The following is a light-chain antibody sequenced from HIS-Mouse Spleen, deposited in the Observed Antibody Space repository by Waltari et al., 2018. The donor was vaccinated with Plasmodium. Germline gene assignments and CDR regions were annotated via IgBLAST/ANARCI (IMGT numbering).Light chain of an antibody. Sequence: IVLTQSQGTLPLSPGERATLPCKARQRVSNSYFAWYQQKPGQAPRLRILGASSRATGIPDRFSGSGSGTDFTLTISRLEPEDFAVYYCQKYGSSPITFGQGTRLEIK. J-gene: IGKJ5*01. CDR1: QRVSNSY. CDR2: GAS. V-gene: IGKV3-20*01. CDR3: QKYGSSPIT.